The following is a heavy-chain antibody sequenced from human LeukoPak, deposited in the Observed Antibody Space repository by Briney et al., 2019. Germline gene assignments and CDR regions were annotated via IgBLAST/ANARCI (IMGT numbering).Heavy chain of an antibody. V-gene: IGHV4-30-2*03. CDR2: IYHSGST. CDR3: ATYCSTTSCPHRRAFDI. J-gene: IGHJ3*02. Sequence: PSQTLSLTCTVSGGSISSGGYYWSWIRQPPGKGLEWIGYIYHSGSTYYNPSLKSRVTISVDTSNDHFSLKLSSVTAADTAVYYCATYCSTTSCPHRRAFDIWGQGTMVTVSS. D-gene: IGHD2-2*01. CDR1: GGSISSGGYY.